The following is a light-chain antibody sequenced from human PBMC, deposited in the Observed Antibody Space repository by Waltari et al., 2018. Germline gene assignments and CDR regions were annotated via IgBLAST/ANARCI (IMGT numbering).Light chain of an antibody. CDR2: GAS. Sequence: SSRARLRVGGSYVGWYQQQPGQAPRLLIYGASSRATGIADRFSGSGSGTDFTLTISRLEPEDFAVYYCQQYGSSPYTFGQGTKLEIK. CDR3: QQYGSSPYT. CDR1: LRVGGSY. J-gene: IGKJ2*01. V-gene: IGKV3-20*01.